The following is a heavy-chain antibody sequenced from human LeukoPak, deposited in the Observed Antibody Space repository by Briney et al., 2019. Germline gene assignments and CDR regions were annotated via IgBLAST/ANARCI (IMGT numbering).Heavy chain of an antibody. CDR1: GFTFSSYW. CDR3: ARSRRKTYYYGSGSGYLDY. D-gene: IGHD3-10*01. CDR2: IKQDGSEK. Sequence: GGSLRLSCAASGFTFSSYWMSWVRQAPGKGLEWVANIKQDGSEKYYVDSVKGRFTISRDNAKNSLYLQMNSLRAEDTAVYYCARSRRKTYYYGSGSGYLDYWGQGTLVTVSS. V-gene: IGHV3-7*01. J-gene: IGHJ4*02.